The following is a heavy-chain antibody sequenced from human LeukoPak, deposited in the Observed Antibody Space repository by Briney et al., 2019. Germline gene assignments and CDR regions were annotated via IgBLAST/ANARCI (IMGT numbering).Heavy chain of an antibody. CDR2: TYYRSKWYN. Sequence: SQTLSLTCAISGDSVSSNSAAWNWIRQSPSRGLEWLGRTYYRSKWYNDYALFVKSRITINPDTSKNQFSLQLNSVTPEDTAVYYCAREGYSGYDYWFDPWGQGTLVTVSS. CDR1: GDSVSSNSAA. CDR3: AREGYSGYDYWFDP. V-gene: IGHV6-1*01. J-gene: IGHJ5*02. D-gene: IGHD5-12*01.